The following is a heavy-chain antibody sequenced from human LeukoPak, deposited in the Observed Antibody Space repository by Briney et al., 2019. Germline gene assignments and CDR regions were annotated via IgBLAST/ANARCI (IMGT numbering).Heavy chain of an antibody. CDR1: RFSFSTYG. D-gene: IGHD4-17*01. J-gene: IGHJ6*02. V-gene: IGHV3-30*03. Sequence: GGSLRLSCEGSRFSFSTYGMHWVRQAPGKGLEWVAVISYDGSNEFYADSVKGRFTISRDDSKKTAYLQMNSLKTEDTAVYYCRMTTVTGGMDVWGQGTTVTVSS. CDR2: ISYDGSNE. CDR3: RMTTVTGGMDV.